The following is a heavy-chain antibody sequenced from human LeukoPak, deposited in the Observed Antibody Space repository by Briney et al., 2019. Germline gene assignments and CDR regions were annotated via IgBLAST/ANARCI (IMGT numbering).Heavy chain of an antibody. CDR1: GFTFSSYS. Sequence: PGGSLRLSCAASGFTFSSYSMNWVRQAPGKGLEWVSSISSSSSYIYYADSVKGRFTISRDNAKNSLYLQMNSLRAEDTALYYCAREPLHVTHYYYYYMDVWGKGTTVTVSS. CDR3: AREPLHVTHYYYYYMDV. J-gene: IGHJ6*03. V-gene: IGHV3-21*04. D-gene: IGHD2-15*01. CDR2: ISSSSSYI.